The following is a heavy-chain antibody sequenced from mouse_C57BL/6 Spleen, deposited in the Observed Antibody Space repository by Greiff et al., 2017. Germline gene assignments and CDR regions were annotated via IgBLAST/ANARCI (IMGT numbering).Heavy chain of an antibody. D-gene: IGHD1-2*01. CDR2: IDPSDSYT. J-gene: IGHJ4*01. V-gene: IGHV1-69*01. CDR1: GYTFTSYW. CDR3: ARAITTGTGAMDY. Sequence: QVQLQQSGAELVMPGASVKLSCKASGYTFTSYWMHWVKQRPGQGLEWIGEIDPSDSYTNYNQKFKGKSTLTVDKSSSTAYMQLSSLTSEDSAVYYCARAITTGTGAMDYWGQGTSVTVSS.